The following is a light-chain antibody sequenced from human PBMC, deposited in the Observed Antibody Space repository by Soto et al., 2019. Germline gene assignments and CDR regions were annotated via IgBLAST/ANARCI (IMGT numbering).Light chain of an antibody. CDR3: QQYTNTNNPWM. J-gene: IGKJ1*01. V-gene: IGKV1-5*01. CDR2: DAS. Sequence: DIQVTQSPPTLSASVGDRVTITCRASQTISIWMAWYQQKPGKAHILLVYDASTLQSGVASRFSGSGSGTEFTLIISGLQPDDSATYYCQQYTNTNNPWMLGQGTKVDIK. CDR1: QTISIW.